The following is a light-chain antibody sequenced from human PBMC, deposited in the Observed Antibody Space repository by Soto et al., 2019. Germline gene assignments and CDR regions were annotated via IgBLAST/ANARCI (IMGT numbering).Light chain of an antibody. CDR1: SRDVAGYNY. V-gene: IGLV2-14*01. CDR3: SSYSSTNTFIL. J-gene: IGLJ2*01. CDR2: EVT. Sequence: QSALTQPASVSGSPGQSITISCTGTSRDVAGYNYVSWYQQHPGKAPKLMIYEVTNRPSGVSNRFSGSKSGNTASLTISGLQAEDEADYYCSSYSSTNTFILFGGGTKLPS.